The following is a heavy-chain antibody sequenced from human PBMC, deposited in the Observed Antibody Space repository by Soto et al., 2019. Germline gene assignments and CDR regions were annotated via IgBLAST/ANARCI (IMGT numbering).Heavy chain of an antibody. J-gene: IGHJ6*02. CDR1: GYTFTSYD. CDR3: ARGGSSSFYYYYGMDV. V-gene: IGHV1-8*01. D-gene: IGHD6-6*01. Sequence: QVQLVQSGAEVKKPGASVKVSCKASGYTFTSYDINWVRQATGQGLEWIGWMNPNSGDTGYAQKFQGRVTMTRNTSISTAYMELSSLRSEDTAVYYCARGGSSSFYYYYGMDVWGQGTTVTVSS. CDR2: MNPNSGDT.